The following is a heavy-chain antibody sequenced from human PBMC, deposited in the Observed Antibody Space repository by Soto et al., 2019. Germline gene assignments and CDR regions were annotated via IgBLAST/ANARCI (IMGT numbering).Heavy chain of an antibody. CDR2: MRYSGSS. V-gene: IGHV4-31*03. CDR1: GGFVDSGGYY. D-gene: IGHD3-22*01. CDR3: ARAPYYDSSGYLYYFDY. Sequence: PSETLSLTCTVSGGFVDSGGYYWTWIRHLPGKGLEWIGYMRYSGSSYYNPSLESRVTMSFDASKNQFSLKLSSVTAADTAVYYCARAPYYDSSGYLYYFDYWGQGTLVTVSS. J-gene: IGHJ4*02.